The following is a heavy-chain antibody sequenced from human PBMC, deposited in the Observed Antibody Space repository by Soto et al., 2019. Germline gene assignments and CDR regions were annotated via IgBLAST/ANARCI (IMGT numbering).Heavy chain of an antibody. CDR1: GFTFSDYY. CDR3: ARGGIGYCSSTSCWGLDAFDI. D-gene: IGHD2-2*01. Sequence: QVPLVESGGGLVKPGGSLRLSCAASGFTFSDYYMSWIRQAPGKGLEWVSYISSSSSYTNYADSVKGRFTISRDNAKNSLYLQMNSLRAEDTAVYYCARGGIGYCSSTSCWGLDAFDIWGQGTMVTVSS. J-gene: IGHJ3*02. CDR2: ISSSSSYT. V-gene: IGHV3-11*05.